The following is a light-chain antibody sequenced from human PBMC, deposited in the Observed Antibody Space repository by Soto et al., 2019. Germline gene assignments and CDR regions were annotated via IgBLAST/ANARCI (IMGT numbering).Light chain of an antibody. Sequence: DIVLTQSPGPLSLSPGEGATLSCRASQVINSNYLAWYQQKPGQSPGLLIYGASRRATGIADRFSGSGSGTDFTLTISRLAPEDSAVYYCQQYAYSPITCGQGTRLEIK. CDR3: QQYAYSPIT. J-gene: IGKJ5*01. CDR1: QVINSNY. V-gene: IGKV3-20*01. CDR2: GAS.